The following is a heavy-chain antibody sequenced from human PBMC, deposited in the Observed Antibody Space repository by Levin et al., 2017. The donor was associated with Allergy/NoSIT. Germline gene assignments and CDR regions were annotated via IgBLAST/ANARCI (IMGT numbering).Heavy chain of an antibody. Sequence: LSLTCAASGFTVSSNYMSWVRQAPRKGLEWVSVIYDGGSTYYADSVKGRFTISRDNSKNTLYLQMNSLRAEDTAVYYCARVMVTDAFDIWGQGTMVIVSS. D-gene: IGHD5-18*01. V-gene: IGHV3-53*01. CDR2: IYDGGST. J-gene: IGHJ3*02. CDR1: GFTVSSNY. CDR3: ARVMVTDAFDI.